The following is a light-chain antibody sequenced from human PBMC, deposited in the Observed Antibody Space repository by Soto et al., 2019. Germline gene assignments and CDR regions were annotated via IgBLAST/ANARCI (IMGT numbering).Light chain of an antibody. CDR2: EGS. J-gene: IGLJ1*01. CDR3: CSYAGSSTFYV. Sequence: QSVLTEPSSVSGSPGQSITISCTGTISDVGSYNLVSWYQQHPGKAPKVMIYEGSKRPSGVSNRFSGSKSGNTASLTISGLQAEDEADYYCCSYAGSSTFYVFGAGTKVTVL. CDR1: ISDVGSYNL. V-gene: IGLV2-23*01.